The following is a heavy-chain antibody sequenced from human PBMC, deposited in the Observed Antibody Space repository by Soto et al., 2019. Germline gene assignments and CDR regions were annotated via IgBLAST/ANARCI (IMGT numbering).Heavy chain of an antibody. CDR2: ISGSRGST. V-gene: IGHV3-23*01. CDR3: AKRCGNRFLEPRDYFDY. CDR1: GFTFSSYA. D-gene: IGHD3-3*01. J-gene: IGHJ4*02. Sequence: EVQLLESGGGLVQPGGSLRLSCAASGFTFSSYAMSWVSQAPGKGLEWVSTISGSRGSTYYADSVKGRFTISRDNSKNTLSLQINSLRAEDTAVYYCAKRCGNRFLEPRDYFDYWGQGTLVTVSS.